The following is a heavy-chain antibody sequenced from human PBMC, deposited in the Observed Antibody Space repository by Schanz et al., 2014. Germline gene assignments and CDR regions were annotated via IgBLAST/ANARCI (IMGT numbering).Heavy chain of an antibody. V-gene: IGHV4-31*03. CDR3: ARDRGHGDLPGDI. CDR1: GDSISSGGYY. D-gene: IGHD4-17*01. CDR2: ISYSGST. J-gene: IGHJ3*02. Sequence: QVQLQESGPGLVKPSQTLSLTCTVSGDSISSGGYYWSWIRQHPGKGLEWIGFISYSGSTYYNPSLKSRVTISVDTSKNQFSLNLSSATAADTAVYYCARDRGHGDLPGDIWGQGTMVTDSS.